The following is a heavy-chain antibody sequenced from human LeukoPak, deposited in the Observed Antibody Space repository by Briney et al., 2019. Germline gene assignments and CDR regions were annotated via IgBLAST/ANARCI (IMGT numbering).Heavy chain of an antibody. V-gene: IGHV1-2*02. CDR2: INPNGGAT. CDR3: ARDRPHTSMNAFDV. D-gene: IGHD1-26*01. Sequence: GASVKVSCKASGYTFTNNYIHWMRQAPGQGLEWVGWINPNGGATRFAQKFQGRVSMTRDTSITTANMDLSSLRSDDTAVYYCARDRPHTSMNAFDVWGQGTLVTVSS. J-gene: IGHJ3*01. CDR1: GYTFTNNY.